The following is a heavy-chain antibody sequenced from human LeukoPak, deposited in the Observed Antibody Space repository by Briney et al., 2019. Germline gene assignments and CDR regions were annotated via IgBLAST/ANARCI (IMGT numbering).Heavy chain of an antibody. J-gene: IGHJ5*02. CDR1: GFTFSSYA. Sequence: PGRSLRLSCAASGFTFSSYAMHWVRQARGKGLEWVAVISYDGSNKYYADSVKGRFTISRDNSKNTLYLQMNSLRAEDTAVYYCARGRVVPGSEGWFDPWGQGTLVTVSS. V-gene: IGHV3-30*04. D-gene: IGHD2-2*01. CDR2: ISYDGSNK. CDR3: ARGRVVPGSEGWFDP.